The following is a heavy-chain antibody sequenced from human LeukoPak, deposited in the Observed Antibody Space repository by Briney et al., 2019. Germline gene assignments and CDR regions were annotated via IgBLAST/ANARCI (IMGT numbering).Heavy chain of an antibody. CDR2: IYYSGTT. V-gene: IGHV4-39*02. Sequence: SETLSLTCTVTGGSISSSSYYWAWICQPPGKGLEWIGSIYYSGTTYYNPSLESRVTISEDTSKNQFSLMLRSVTAADTAVYYCARERSGTSNWFDPWGQGTLVTVSS. CDR3: ARERSGTSNWFDP. D-gene: IGHD1-1*01. J-gene: IGHJ5*02. CDR1: GGSISSSSYY.